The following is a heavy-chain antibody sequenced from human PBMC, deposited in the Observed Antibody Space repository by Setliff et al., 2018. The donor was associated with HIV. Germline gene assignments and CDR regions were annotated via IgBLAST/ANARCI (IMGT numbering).Heavy chain of an antibody. Sequence: LRLSCAASGFPFSRYWMHWVRQAPGKGLVWVSRINSDGSTTSYADSVKGRFTISRDNTKNTLYLQMNSLRAEDTAMYYCAKTQKVITVYGPFDSWGQGTPVTVSS. CDR1: GFPFSRYW. D-gene: IGHD4-4*01. CDR2: INSDGSTT. V-gene: IGHV3-74*01. J-gene: IGHJ4*02. CDR3: AKTQKVITVYGPFDS.